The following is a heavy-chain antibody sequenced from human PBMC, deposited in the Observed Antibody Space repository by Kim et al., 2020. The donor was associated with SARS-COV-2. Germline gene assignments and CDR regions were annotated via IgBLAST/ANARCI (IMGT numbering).Heavy chain of an antibody. CDR1: GGSISSYY. V-gene: IGHV4-4*07. Sequence: SETLSLTCAVSGGSISSYYWSWIRQPAGKGLEWIGRIYTSGSTNYNPSLKSRVTMSVDTSKNQFSLKLSSVTAADTAVYYCAATLWFGESRAINWFDPWGQGTLVTVSS. D-gene: IGHD3-10*01. J-gene: IGHJ5*02. CDR2: IYTSGST. CDR3: AATLWFGESRAINWFDP.